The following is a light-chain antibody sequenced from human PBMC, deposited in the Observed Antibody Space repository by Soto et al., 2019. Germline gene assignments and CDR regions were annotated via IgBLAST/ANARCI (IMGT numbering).Light chain of an antibody. Sequence: EIVLTQSPGTLSLSPGERATLSCRAIQSVSSSYLAWYQQKPGQAPRLLIYGASSRATGIPDRFSGSGSGTDFTLTISRLEPEDLAVYYCQQYGSSPDTFGQGTKLEIK. CDR1: QSVSSSY. J-gene: IGKJ2*01. V-gene: IGKV3-20*01. CDR2: GAS. CDR3: QQYGSSPDT.